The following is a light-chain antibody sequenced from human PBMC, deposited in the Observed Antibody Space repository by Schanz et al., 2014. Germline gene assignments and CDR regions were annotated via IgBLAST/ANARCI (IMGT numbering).Light chain of an antibody. V-gene: IGLV2-14*03. J-gene: IGLJ3*02. CDR1: TSDVGGFDY. Sequence: QSALTQPASVSGSPGQSITISCTGTTSDVGGFDYVSWYQQQPGKAPKLIIYNVKTRPSGVSFRFSGSKSGNTASLTISGLQAEDEADYYCCSYAGSSTRHWVFGGGTKLTVL. CDR3: CSYAGSSTRHWV. CDR2: NVK.